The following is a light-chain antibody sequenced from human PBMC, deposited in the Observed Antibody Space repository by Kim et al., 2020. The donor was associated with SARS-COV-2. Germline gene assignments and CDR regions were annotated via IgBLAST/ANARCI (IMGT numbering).Light chain of an antibody. J-gene: IGKJ5*01. CDR3: QQRSNWPPIT. CDR2: DAS. CDR1: QMVSSY. V-gene: IGKV3-11*01. Sequence: SPVENATPSCRARQMVSSYLAGYQQQPRQAPRNLMNDASNRATDVPARCSGSRSGKDFTVTISSLEPEDYAVYYCQQRSNWPPITFGQGTRLEIK.